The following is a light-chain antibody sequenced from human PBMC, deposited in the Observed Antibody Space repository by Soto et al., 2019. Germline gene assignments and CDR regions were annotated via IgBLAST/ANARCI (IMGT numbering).Light chain of an antibody. V-gene: IGKV1-9*01. J-gene: IGKJ3*01. CDR1: QDISRY. Sequence: DIPLTQSPSFLSASVGDRVTITCRARQDISRYLVWYQQKAGKAPKLLIYAASTLQKGVPSIFSGSGSGTEFTLTIGSLHPSEFATSDCQYLNTYPLFTFGPGTDVD. CDR3: QYLNTYPLFT. CDR2: AAS.